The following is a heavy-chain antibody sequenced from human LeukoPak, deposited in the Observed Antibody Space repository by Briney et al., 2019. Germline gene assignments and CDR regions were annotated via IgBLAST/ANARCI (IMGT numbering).Heavy chain of an antibody. D-gene: IGHD1-26*01. J-gene: IGHJ4*02. CDR2: INPNSGGT. V-gene: IGHV1-2*02. CDR1: GYTFTCYY. CDR3: ASIVGATTGFES. Sequence: ASVKVSCKASGYTFTCYYMHWVRQAPGQGLEWMGWINPNSGGTNYAQKFQGSVTMTRDTSISTAYMELSRLRSDDTAVYYCASIVGATTGFESWGQGTLVTVSS.